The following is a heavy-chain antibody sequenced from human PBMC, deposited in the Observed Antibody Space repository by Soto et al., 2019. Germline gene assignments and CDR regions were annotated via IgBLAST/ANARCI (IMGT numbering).Heavy chain of an antibody. CDR1: GGSISRGGYY. D-gene: IGHD2-21*01. V-gene: IGHV4-31*03. CDR3: AASCVACGGFNYYGMDV. Sequence: PSETLSLTCTVSGGSISRGGYYWYWIRQHPGKGLEWIGYIYYSGTTYYNPSLKSRVTISVDTSKNQFSLKLSSVTAADTAVYYCAASCVACGGFNYYGMDVWGQGTTVT. J-gene: IGHJ6*02. CDR2: IYYSGTT.